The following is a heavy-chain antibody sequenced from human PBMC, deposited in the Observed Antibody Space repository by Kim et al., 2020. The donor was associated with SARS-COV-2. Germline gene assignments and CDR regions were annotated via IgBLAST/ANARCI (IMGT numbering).Heavy chain of an antibody. CDR3: ARYCSSTSCYAPHLYYYYGMDV. CDR2: ISHSGST. Sequence: SETLSLTCAVSGGSISSSNWWSWVRQPPGKGLEWIGEISHSGSTNYNPSLKSRVTISVDKSKNQFSLKLTSVTAADTAVYFCARYCSSTSCYAPHLYYYYGMDVRGQGTTVTVSS. CDR1: GGSISSSNW. J-gene: IGHJ6*02. D-gene: IGHD2-2*01. V-gene: IGHV4-4*02.